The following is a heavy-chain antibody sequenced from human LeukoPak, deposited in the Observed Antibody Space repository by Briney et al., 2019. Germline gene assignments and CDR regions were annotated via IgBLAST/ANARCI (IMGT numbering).Heavy chain of an antibody. CDR3: ARDNSVGDVAWWFDP. CDR1: GYSFTSHY. CDR2: INPSGSST. D-gene: IGHD1-26*01. J-gene: IGHJ5*02. Sequence: GASVTLSCKASGYSFTSHYMHWVRQAPGQGLEWLGLINPSGSSTLYAQKFQGRVTMTRDMSTTTHYMELSSLRSEDTAVYYCARDNSVGDVAWWFDPWGQGTLVTVSS. V-gene: IGHV1-46*01.